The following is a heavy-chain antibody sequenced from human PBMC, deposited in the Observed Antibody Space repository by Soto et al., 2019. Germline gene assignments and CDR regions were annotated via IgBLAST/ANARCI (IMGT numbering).Heavy chain of an antibody. Sequence: ASVKVSCKASGYTFTSYGISWVRQAPGQGLEWMGWINAYNGNTNYAQKLQGRVTMTTDTSTSTAYMELRSLRSDDTAVYYCARDQETGYDSSGYYYDYYYYGTDVWGQGTTVTVSS. CDR3: ARDQETGYDSSGYYYDYYYYGTDV. D-gene: IGHD3-22*01. V-gene: IGHV1-18*04. CDR2: INAYNGNT. CDR1: GYTFTSYG. J-gene: IGHJ6*02.